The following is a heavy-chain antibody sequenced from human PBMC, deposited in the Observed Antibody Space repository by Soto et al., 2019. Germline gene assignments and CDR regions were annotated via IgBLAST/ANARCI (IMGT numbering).Heavy chain of an antibody. Sequence: GGSLRLSCAASGFTFSSYWMSWVRQAPGKGLEWVANIKQDGSEKYYVDSVKGRFTISRDNAKNSLYLQMNSLRAEDTAVYYCAREDHRDAGTMVFDYWGQGTLVTVSS. D-gene: IGHD3-10*01. CDR1: GFTFSSYW. J-gene: IGHJ4*02. CDR2: IKQDGSEK. CDR3: AREDHRDAGTMVFDY. V-gene: IGHV3-7*01.